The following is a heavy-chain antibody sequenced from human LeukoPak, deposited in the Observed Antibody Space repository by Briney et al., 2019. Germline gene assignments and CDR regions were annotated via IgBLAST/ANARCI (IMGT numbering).Heavy chain of an antibody. CDR3: ANTGYSSGWRHFDY. D-gene: IGHD6-19*01. J-gene: IGHJ4*02. V-gene: IGHV3-30*02. CDR2: IRYDGSNK. CDR1: GFTFSSYG. Sequence: GGSLRLSCAASGFTFSSYGMHWVRQAPGKGLEWVAFIRYDGSNKYYADSVKGRFTISRDNSTNTLYLQMNSLRAEDTAVYYCANTGYSSGWRHFDYWGRGTLVTVSS.